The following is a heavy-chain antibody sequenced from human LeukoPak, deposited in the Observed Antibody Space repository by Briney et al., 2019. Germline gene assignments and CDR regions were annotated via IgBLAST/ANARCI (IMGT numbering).Heavy chain of an antibody. V-gene: IGHV3-53*01. CDR3: AKVGSGSPVDY. Sequence: GGSLRLSCAASGFTVSSNYMSWVRQAPGKGLEWVSVIYSGGSTYYADSVKGRFTISRDNSKNTLYLQMNSLRVADTAVYYCAKVGSGSPVDYWGQGTLVTVSS. CDR2: IYSGGST. CDR1: GFTVSSNY. J-gene: IGHJ4*02. D-gene: IGHD3-22*01.